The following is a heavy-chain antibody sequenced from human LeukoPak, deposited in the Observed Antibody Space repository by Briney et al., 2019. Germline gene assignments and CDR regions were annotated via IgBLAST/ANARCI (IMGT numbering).Heavy chain of an antibody. J-gene: IGHJ4*02. Sequence: PGRSLRLSCAASGFTFSSYGMHGVRQAPGKGLEWVAVIWHDGSNKYYADSVKGRFTISRDNSKNTLYLQMNSLRAEDTAVYYCARTQGRFYGSGSYQGFDYWGQGTLVTVSS. CDR1: GFTFSSYG. V-gene: IGHV3-33*01. CDR3: ARTQGRFYGSGSYQGFDY. CDR2: IWHDGSNK. D-gene: IGHD3-10*01.